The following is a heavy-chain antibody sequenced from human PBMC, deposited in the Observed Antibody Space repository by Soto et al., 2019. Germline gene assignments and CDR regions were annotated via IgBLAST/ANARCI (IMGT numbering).Heavy chain of an antibody. CDR1: GLTFSSYG. CDR2: ISYDGSNK. J-gene: IGHJ6*02. V-gene: IGHV3-30*03. D-gene: IGHD6-6*01. Sequence: GGSLRLSCAASGLTFSSYGMHWVRQAPGKGLEWVAVISYDGSNKYYADSVKGRFTISRDNSKNTLYLQMNSLRAEDTAVYYCASPVEYSSSSGLYYGMDVWGQGTTVTVSS. CDR3: ASPVEYSSSSGLYYGMDV.